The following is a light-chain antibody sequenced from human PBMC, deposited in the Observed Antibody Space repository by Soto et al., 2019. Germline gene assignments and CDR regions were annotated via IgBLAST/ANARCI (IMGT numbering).Light chain of an antibody. CDR1: QSVSRY. V-gene: IGKV3-11*01. CDR3: QQRSDCPST. J-gene: IGKJ4*01. CDR2: DAS. Sequence: EIELTQSPATLSLTPGERATLSCRASQSVSRYLAWYQQKPGQAPRLLIYDASNRATGIPARFSGSGSGTDFTLTISSLEPEDFAVYYCQQRSDCPSTFGGGTKVQIK.